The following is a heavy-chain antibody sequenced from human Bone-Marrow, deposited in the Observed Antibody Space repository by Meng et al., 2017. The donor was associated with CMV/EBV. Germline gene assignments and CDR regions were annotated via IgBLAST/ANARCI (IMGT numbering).Heavy chain of an antibody. Sequence: KVSCKGSGYSFTSYWIGWVRQMPGKGLEWMGIIYPGDSDTRYSPAFQGQVTISADKSISTTYLQWSSLKASDSAMYYCARTGYYDSGVSWFDPWGQGTLVTVSS. D-gene: IGHD3-22*01. V-gene: IGHV5-51*01. J-gene: IGHJ5*02. CDR1: GYSFTSYW. CDR3: ARTGYYDSGVSWFDP. CDR2: IYPGDSDT.